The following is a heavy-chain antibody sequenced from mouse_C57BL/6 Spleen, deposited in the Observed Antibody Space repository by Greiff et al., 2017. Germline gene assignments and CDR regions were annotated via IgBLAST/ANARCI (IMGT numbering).Heavy chain of an antibody. CDR3: ASGVYSNYRYFDV. CDR2: INPNNGGT. J-gene: IGHJ1*03. D-gene: IGHD2-5*01. Sequence: VQLKESGPELVKPGASVKIPCKASGYTFTDYNMDWVKQSHGKSLEWIGDINPNNGGTIYNQKFKGKATLTVDKSSSTAYMELRSLTSEDTAVYYCASGVYSNYRYFDVWGTGTTVTVSS. CDR1: GYTFTDYN. V-gene: IGHV1-18*01.